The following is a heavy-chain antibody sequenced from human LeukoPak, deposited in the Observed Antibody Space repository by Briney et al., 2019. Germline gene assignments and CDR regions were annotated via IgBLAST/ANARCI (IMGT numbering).Heavy chain of an antibody. Sequence: GASVTVSCPASGYTFTSYDIHWVRQATGQGLEWMGWMNPNSGNTGYAQKFQGRVTMTRNTSISTAYMELSSLRSEDTAVYYCARGGRGYYYDSSGYLDYWGQGTLVTVSS. J-gene: IGHJ4*02. CDR3: ARGGRGYYYDSSGYLDY. CDR1: GYTFTSYD. V-gene: IGHV1-8*01. D-gene: IGHD3-22*01. CDR2: MNPNSGNT.